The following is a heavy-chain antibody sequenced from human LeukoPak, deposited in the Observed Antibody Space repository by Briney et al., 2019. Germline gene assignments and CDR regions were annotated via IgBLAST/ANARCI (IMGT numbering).Heavy chain of an antibody. D-gene: IGHD3-10*01. Sequence: GGSLRLSCAASGFTFSSYWMSWVRQAPGKGLEWVAVISYDGSNKYYADSVKGRFTISRDNSKNTLYLQMNSLRAEDTAVYYCARDSGSGENWFDPWGQGTLVTVSS. CDR2: ISYDGSNK. J-gene: IGHJ5*02. CDR3: ARDSGSGENWFDP. CDR1: GFTFSSYW. V-gene: IGHV3-30*03.